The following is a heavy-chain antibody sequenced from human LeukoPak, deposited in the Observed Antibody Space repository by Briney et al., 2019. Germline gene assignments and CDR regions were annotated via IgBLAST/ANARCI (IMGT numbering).Heavy chain of an antibody. CDR1: GYSISSGYY. V-gene: IGHV4-38-2*02. CDR3: ARDRKIAVAGSYYFDY. J-gene: IGHJ4*02. Sequence: PSETLSLTCTVSGYSISSGYYWGWIRQPPGKGLEWIGSIYYSGSTYYNPSLKSRVTISVDTSKNQFSLKLSSVTAADTAVYYCARDRKIAVAGSYYFDYWGQGTLVTVSS. CDR2: IYYSGST. D-gene: IGHD6-19*01.